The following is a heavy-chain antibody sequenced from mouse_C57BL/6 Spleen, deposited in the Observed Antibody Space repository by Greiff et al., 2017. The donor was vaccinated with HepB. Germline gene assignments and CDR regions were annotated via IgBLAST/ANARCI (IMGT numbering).Heavy chain of an antibody. V-gene: IGHV1-52*01. J-gene: IGHJ3*01. Sequence: QVHVKQPGAELVRPGSSVKLSCKASGYTFTSYWMHWVKQRPIQGLEWIGNIDPSDSETHYNQKFKDKATLTVDKPSSTAYMQLSSLTSEDSAVYYCARDYGSSYGWFAYWGQGTLVTVSA. CDR2: IDPSDSET. D-gene: IGHD1-1*01. CDR3: ARDYGSSYGWFAY. CDR1: GYTFTSYW.